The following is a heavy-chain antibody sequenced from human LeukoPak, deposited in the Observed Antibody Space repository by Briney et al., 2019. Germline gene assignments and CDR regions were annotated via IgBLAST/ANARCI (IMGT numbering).Heavy chain of an antibody. CDR3: ARENYDILTGYYIFDY. CDR2: INHSGST. J-gene: IGHJ4*02. V-gene: IGHV4-34*01. Sequence: PSETLSLTCAVYGGSFSGYYWSWIRQPPGKGLEWIGEINHSGSTNYNPSLKSRVTISVDTSKNQFSLRLSSVTAADTAVYYCARENYDILTGYYIFDYWGQGTLVTVSS. D-gene: IGHD3-9*01. CDR1: GGSFSGYY.